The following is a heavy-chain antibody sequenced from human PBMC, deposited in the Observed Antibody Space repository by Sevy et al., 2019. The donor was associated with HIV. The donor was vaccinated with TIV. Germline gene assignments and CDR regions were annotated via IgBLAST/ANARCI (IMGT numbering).Heavy chain of an antibody. D-gene: IGHD2-8*01. Sequence: GGSLRLSCAASGFTFSKYSMSWVRQPPGKGLEWVSTLSFGCGEKNYAEPVKGRFTISRDNSKISVYLQMNNLRPEDTAVYYCAREGCTKPHDYWGQGTLVTVSS. J-gene: IGHJ4*02. V-gene: IGHV3-23*01. CDR1: GFTFSKYS. CDR3: AREGCTKPHDY. CDR2: LSFGCGEK.